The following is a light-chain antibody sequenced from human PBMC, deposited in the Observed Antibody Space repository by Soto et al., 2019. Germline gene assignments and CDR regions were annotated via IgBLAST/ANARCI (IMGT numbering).Light chain of an antibody. J-gene: IGKJ1*01. V-gene: IGKV3-15*01. CDR2: GAS. Sequence: EIVMTQSPATLSVSPGERATLSCRASQSVGSNLAWYQQKSGQAPRLLIYGASTRATGIPVRFSGSGSGTEFTLTISSLQSEDFAIYFCQQYNNWPPDRTFGQGTKVEIK. CDR3: QQYNNWPPDRT. CDR1: QSVGSN.